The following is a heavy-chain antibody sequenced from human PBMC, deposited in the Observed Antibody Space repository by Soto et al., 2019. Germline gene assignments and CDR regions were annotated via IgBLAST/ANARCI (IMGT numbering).Heavy chain of an antibody. D-gene: IGHD3-10*01. CDR3: AKIKICGSGSPENWFDP. Sequence: EVQLLESGGGLVQPGESLRLSCAAYGFTFSSSAMSWVRQAPGEGLEWVSTISGSGDSTYYADSVKGRFTISSDKSKSTLYLQMNSLRSDDTAVYFCAKIKICGSGSPENWFDPWGQGTLVTVSS. J-gene: IGHJ5*02. CDR1: GFTFSSSA. V-gene: IGHV3-23*01. CDR2: ISGSGDST.